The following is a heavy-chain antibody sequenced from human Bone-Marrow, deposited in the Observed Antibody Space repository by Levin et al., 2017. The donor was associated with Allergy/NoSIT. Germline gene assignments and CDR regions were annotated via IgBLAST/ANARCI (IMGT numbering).Heavy chain of an antibody. D-gene: IGHD3-10*01. J-gene: IGHJ4*02. V-gene: IGHV3-15*01. CDR2: IKSKTDGGTT. CDR1: GFTFSNAW. CDR3: TTEGGRYGSGSYYMAEEDFDY. Sequence: PGESLKISCAASGFTFSNAWMSWVRQAPGKGLEWVGRIKSKTDGGTTDYAAPVKGRFTISRDDSKNTLYLQMNSLKTEDTAVYYCTTEGGRYGSGSYYMAEEDFDYWGQGTLVTVSS.